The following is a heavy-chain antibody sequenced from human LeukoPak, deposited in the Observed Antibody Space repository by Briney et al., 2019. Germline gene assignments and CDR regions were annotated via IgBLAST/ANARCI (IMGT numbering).Heavy chain of an antibody. J-gene: IGHJ5*02. Sequence: GASVKVSCKASGYTFTGYYMHWVRQAPGQGLEWMGWINPNSGGTNYAQKFQGRVTMTRDTSISTAYMELSRLRSDDTAVYYCARPPGRCSSTSCYTAGGYWFDPWGQGTLVTVSS. CDR3: ARPPGRCSSTSCYTAGGYWFDP. CDR1: GYTFTGYY. CDR2: INPNSGGT. D-gene: IGHD2-2*02. V-gene: IGHV1-2*02.